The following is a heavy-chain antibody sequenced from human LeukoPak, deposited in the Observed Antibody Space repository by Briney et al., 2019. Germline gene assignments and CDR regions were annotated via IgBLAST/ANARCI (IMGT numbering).Heavy chain of an antibody. CDR1: GFTFSSYS. CDR3: ARTSPFTMIPPGYYYMDV. V-gene: IGHV3-48*01. CDR2: ISSSSSTI. J-gene: IGHJ6*03. D-gene: IGHD3-22*01. Sequence: PGGSLRLSCAASGFTFSSYSMNWVRQAPGKGLEWVSYISSSSSTIYYADSVKGRFTISRDNAKNSLYLQMNSLRAEDTAVYYCARTSPFTMIPPGYYYMDVWGKGTTVTVSS.